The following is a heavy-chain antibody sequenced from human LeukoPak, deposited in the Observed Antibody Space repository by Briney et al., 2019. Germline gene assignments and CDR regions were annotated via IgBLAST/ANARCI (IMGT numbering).Heavy chain of an antibody. CDR2: IYTSGST. J-gene: IGHJ3*02. CDR3: ARDHYGSGSDDAFDI. Sequence: PSKTLSLTCTVSGGSISSYYWSWIRQPAGKGLEWIGRIYTSGSTNYNPSLKSRVTMSVDTSKNQFSLKLSSVTAADTAVYYCARDHYGSGSDDAFDIWGQGTMVTVSS. D-gene: IGHD3-10*01. V-gene: IGHV4-4*07. CDR1: GGSISSYY.